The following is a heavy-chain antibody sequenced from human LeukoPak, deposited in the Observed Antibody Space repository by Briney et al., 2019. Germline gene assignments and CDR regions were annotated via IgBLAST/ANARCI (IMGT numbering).Heavy chain of an antibody. J-gene: IGHJ4*02. CDR2: ISSSSSYI. CDR3: ARDGSWGSGSSEITHFDY. D-gene: IGHD3-10*01. Sequence: GGSLRLSCAASGFNFSSYSMNWVRQAPGKGLEWVSSISSSSSYIYYADSVKGRFTISRDNAKNSLYLQMNSLRAEDTAVYYCARDGSWGSGSSEITHFDYWGQGTLVTVSS. V-gene: IGHV3-21*01. CDR1: GFNFSSYS.